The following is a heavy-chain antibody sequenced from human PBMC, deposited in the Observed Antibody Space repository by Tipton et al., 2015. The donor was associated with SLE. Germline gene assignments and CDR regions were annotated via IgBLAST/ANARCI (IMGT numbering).Heavy chain of an antibody. CDR2: LYSGGTT. CDR3: VRDQGRGAGDWLYAVDI. D-gene: IGHD3-9*01. J-gene: IGHJ3*02. CDR1: GFTVSNNY. V-gene: IGHV3-53*04. Sequence: SLRLSCAASGFTVSNNYMSWVRQAPGKGLEWVSVLYSGGTTSYADSVKGRFTISRHNSKNTLYLQMNRLRVEDTALYYCVRDQGRGAGDWLYAVDIWGQGTMVTVSS.